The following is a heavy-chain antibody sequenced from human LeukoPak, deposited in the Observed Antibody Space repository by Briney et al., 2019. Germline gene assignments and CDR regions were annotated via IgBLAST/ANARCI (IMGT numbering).Heavy chain of an antibody. CDR1: GFTFSSYS. CDR3: ARLNPYCSGGSCYSNY. CDR2: ISSSSSYI. D-gene: IGHD2-15*01. Sequence: SGGSLRLSCAASGFTFSSYSMNWVRQAPGKGLEWVSSISSSSSYIYYADSVKGRFTISRDNAKNSLYLQMNSLRAEDTAVYYCARLNPYCSGGSCYSNYWGQGTLVTVSS. J-gene: IGHJ4*02. V-gene: IGHV3-21*01.